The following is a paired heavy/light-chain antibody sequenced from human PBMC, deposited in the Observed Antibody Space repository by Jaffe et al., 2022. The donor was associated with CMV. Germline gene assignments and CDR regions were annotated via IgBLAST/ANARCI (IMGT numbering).Light chain of an antibody. Sequence: DIQMTQSPSSLSASVGDRVTITCQASQDISNYLNWYQQKPGKAPKLLIYDASNLETGVPSRFSGSGSGTDFTFTISSLQPEDIATYYCQQYDNLPLSLTFGGGTKVEIK. CDR1: QDISNY. CDR3: QQYDNLPLSLT. J-gene: IGKJ4*01. V-gene: IGKV1-33*01. CDR2: DAS.
Heavy chain of an antibody. J-gene: IGHJ6*03. CDR3: ARGPLYDSSGYYYGYPAYYYYYMDV. Sequence: QVQLVQSGAEVKKPGSSVKVSCKASGGTFSSYAISWVRQAPGQGLEWMGRIIPILGIANYAQKFQGRVTITADKSTSTAYMELSSLRSEDTAVYYCARGPLYDSSGYYYGYPAYYYYYMDVWGKGTTVTVSS. V-gene: IGHV1-69*09. D-gene: IGHD3-22*01. CDR2: IIPILGIA. CDR1: GGTFSSYA.